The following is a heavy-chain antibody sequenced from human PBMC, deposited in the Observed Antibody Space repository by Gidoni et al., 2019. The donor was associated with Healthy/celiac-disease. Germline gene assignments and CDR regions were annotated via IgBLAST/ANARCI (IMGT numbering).Heavy chain of an antibody. V-gene: IGHV3-64D*06. CDR1: GFTFSSYA. CDR2: ISSNGGST. D-gene: IGHD1-1*01. Sequence: EVQLVESGGGLVQPGGSLRLSCSASGFTFSSYAMHWVRQAPGKGLEYVSAISSNGGSTYYADSVKGRFTISRDNSKNTLYLQMSSLRAEDTAVYYCVKTVQLERQYPGERTSYYFDYWGQGTLVTVSS. J-gene: IGHJ4*02. CDR3: VKTVQLERQYPGERTSYYFDY.